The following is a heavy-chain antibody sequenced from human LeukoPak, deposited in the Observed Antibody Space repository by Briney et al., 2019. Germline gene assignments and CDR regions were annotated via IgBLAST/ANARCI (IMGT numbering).Heavy chain of an antibody. D-gene: IGHD6-19*01. CDR3: ARFTGSSGWWYYYGMDV. V-gene: IGHV4-34*01. Sequence: SETLSLTCAVYGVSFSGYYWSWVRQPPGKGLEWIGEINHSGSTNYNPSLKSRVTISVDTSKNQFSLKLSSVTAADTAVYYCARFTGSSGWWYYYGMDVWGQGTTVTVSS. CDR2: INHSGST. J-gene: IGHJ6*02. CDR1: GVSFSGYY.